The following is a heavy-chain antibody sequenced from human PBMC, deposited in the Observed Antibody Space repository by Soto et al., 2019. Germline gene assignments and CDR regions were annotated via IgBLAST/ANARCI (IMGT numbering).Heavy chain of an antibody. J-gene: IGHJ5*02. CDR3: ARLVKQYQLLYSLWFDP. CDR1: GGSFSGYY. D-gene: IGHD2-2*02. Sequence: SETLSLTCAVYGGSFSGYYWSWIRQPPGKGLEWIGEINHSGSTNYNPSLKSRVTISVDTSKNQFSLKLSSVTAADTAVYYCARLVKQYQLLYSLWFDPWGQGTLVTVSS. V-gene: IGHV4-34*01. CDR2: INHSGST.